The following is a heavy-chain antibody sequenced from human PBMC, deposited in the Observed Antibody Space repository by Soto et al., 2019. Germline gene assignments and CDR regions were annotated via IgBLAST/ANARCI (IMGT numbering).Heavy chain of an antibody. CDR1: GFTFSSYG. V-gene: IGHV3-30*03. J-gene: IGHJ4*02. Sequence: QVQLVESGGGVVQPGTSLRLSCAASGFTFSSYGMHWVRQAPGKGLEWVEVISHDESYKSHADSVKGRFTISRDNSKNTLYLQMNSLGAEDTALYYCADKIATGYWGQGTLVTVSS. CDR2: ISHDESYK. CDR3: ADKIATGY.